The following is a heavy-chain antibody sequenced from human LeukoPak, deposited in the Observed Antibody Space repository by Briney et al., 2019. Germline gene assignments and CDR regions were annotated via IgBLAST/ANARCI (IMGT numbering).Heavy chain of an antibody. V-gene: IGHV4-4*07. J-gene: IGHJ4*02. CDR3: ARATRITIFGVERWAFDY. CDR2: IYTSGST. D-gene: IGHD3-3*01. CDR1: GGSISSYY. Sequence: SETLSLTCTVSGGSISSYYWSWIRQPAGKGLEWIGRIYTSGSTNYNPSLKSRVTMSVDTSKNQFSLKLSSVTAADTAVYYCARATRITIFGVERWAFDYWGQGTLVTVSS.